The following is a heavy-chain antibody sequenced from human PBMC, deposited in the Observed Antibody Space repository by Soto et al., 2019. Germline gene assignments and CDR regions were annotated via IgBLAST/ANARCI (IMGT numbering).Heavy chain of an antibody. D-gene: IGHD4-17*01. CDR1: GGSISSSSYY. J-gene: IGHJ5*02. CDR3: ARYLPTVTTRWFDP. V-gene: IGHV4-39*01. Sequence: SETLSLTCTVSGGSISSSSYYWGWIRQPPGKGLEWIGSIYYSGSTYYNPSLKSRVTISVDTSKNQFSLKLSSVTAADTAVYYCARYLPTVTTRWFDPWGQGTLVTVSS. CDR2: IYYSGST.